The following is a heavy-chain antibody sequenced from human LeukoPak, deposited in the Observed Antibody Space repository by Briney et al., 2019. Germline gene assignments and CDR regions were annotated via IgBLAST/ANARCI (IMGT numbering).Heavy chain of an antibody. J-gene: IGHJ4*02. Sequence: QPGGSLRLSCAASGFTFSSYWMHWVRQAPGKGLVWVSRINSDGSSTSYADSVKGRFTISRDNAKNTLYLQMNSLRAEDTAVYYCARVYYYDSSGYYYKLYYFAYWGQGPLVTVSS. V-gene: IGHV3-74*01. D-gene: IGHD3-22*01. CDR2: INSDGSST. CDR1: GFTFSSYW. CDR3: ARVYYYDSSGYYYKLYYFAY.